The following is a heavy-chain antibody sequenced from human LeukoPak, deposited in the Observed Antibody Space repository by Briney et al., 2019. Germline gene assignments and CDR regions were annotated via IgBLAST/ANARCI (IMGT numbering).Heavy chain of an antibody. J-gene: IGHJ3*02. CDR2: IKSKTDGGTT. Sequence: GGSLRLSCAASGFTFSNAWMSWVRQAPGKGLEWVGRIKSKTDGGTTDYAAPVKGRFTISRDDSKNTLYLQMNSLETEDTAVYYCTTDILSGPPAFDIWGQGTMVTVSS. V-gene: IGHV3-15*01. CDR1: GFTFSNAW. CDR3: TTDILSGPPAFDI.